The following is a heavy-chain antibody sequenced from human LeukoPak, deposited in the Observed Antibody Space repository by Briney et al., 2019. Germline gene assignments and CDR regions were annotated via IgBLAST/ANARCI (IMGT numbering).Heavy chain of an antibody. CDR2: IIPILGIA. V-gene: IGHV1-69*04. J-gene: IGHJ4*02. Sequence: ASVKVSCKASGGTFSSYAISWVRQAPGQGLEWMGRIIPILGIANYAQKFQGRVTITADKSTSTAYMELSSPRSEDTAVYYCAGEVGATTVRYYFDYWGQGTLVTVSS. D-gene: IGHD1-26*01. CDR3: AGEVGATTVRYYFDY. CDR1: GGTFSSYA.